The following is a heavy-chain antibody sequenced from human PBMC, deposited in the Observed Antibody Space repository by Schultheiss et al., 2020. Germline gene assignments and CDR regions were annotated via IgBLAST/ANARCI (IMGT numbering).Heavy chain of an antibody. J-gene: IGHJ5*02. D-gene: IGHD3-10*01. CDR1: GYTFTSYG. CDR2: ISADNGNT. CDR3: ARDGSGSEYNWFDP. V-gene: IGHV1-18*01. Sequence: ASVKVSCKASGYTFTSYGISWVRQAPGQGLEWMGWISADNGNTNYAQKFQGRVTMTTDTSTSTAYMELRSLTSDDTAVYYCARDGSGSEYNWFDPWGPGTLGTVAS.